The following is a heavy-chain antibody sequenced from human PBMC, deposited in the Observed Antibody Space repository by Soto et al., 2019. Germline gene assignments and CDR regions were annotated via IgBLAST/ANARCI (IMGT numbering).Heavy chain of an antibody. Sequence: GASVKVSCKASGGTFSSYAISWVRQAPGQGLEWMGGIIPIFGTANYAQKFQGRVTITADESTSTAYMELSSLRSEDTAVYYCARVRYCSSTSCYKANNWFDPWGQGTLVTVSS. J-gene: IGHJ5*02. CDR2: IIPIFGTA. D-gene: IGHD2-2*02. V-gene: IGHV1-69*13. CDR1: GGTFSSYA. CDR3: ARVRYCSSTSCYKANNWFDP.